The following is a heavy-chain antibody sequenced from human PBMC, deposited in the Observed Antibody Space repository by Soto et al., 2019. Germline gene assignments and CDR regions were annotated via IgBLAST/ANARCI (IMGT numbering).Heavy chain of an antibody. J-gene: IGHJ5*02. CDR3: ARECYDSSGYLS. D-gene: IGHD3-22*01. V-gene: IGHV5-51*01. CDR2: IYPGDSDT. CDR1: GYSFTRDG. Sequence: PGAALKICWKGCGYSFTRDGIGWVRQMPGKGLEWMGIIYPGDSDTRYSPSFQGQVTISADKSISTAYLQWSSLKASDTAMYYCARECYDSSGYLSWGQGTLVTV.